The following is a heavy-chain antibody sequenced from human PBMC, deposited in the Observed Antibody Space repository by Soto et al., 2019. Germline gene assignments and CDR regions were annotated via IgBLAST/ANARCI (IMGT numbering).Heavy chain of an antibody. J-gene: IGHJ4*02. D-gene: IGHD6-6*01. CDR1: GFTFSSYG. CDR2: IWYDGSNK. Sequence: PGGSLRLSCAASGFTFSSYGMHWVRQAPGKGLEWVAVIWYDGSNKYYADSVKGRFTISRDNSKNTLYLQMNSLRAEDTAVYYCARAVGELQPYSSSSAVGYWGQGTLVTVSS. CDR3: ARAVGELQPYSSSSAVGY. V-gene: IGHV3-33*01.